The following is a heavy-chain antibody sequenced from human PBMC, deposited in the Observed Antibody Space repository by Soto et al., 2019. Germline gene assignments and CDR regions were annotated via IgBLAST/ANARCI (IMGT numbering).Heavy chain of an antibody. Sequence: GGSLRLSCAASGFTFSTYEFNWVRQAPGRGLEWISYISVSGNIIKYAESVKGRFTISRDNADNSLHLHMSNLRVDDTALYFCVRDTMRASAAASLDYWGQGTQVTVSS. CDR2: ISVSGNII. V-gene: IGHV3-48*03. J-gene: IGHJ4*02. CDR3: VRDTMRASAAASLDY. D-gene: IGHD2-2*01. CDR1: GFTFSTYE.